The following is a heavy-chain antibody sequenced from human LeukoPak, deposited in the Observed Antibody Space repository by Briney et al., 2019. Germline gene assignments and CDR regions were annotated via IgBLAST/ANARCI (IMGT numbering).Heavy chain of an antibody. V-gene: IGHV4-59*08. D-gene: IGHD6-19*01. CDR3: ARIAVAGYGDYYFDY. Sequence: SETLSLTCTVSGGSISSYYWSWIRQPPGKGLEWIGYIYYSGSTNYNPSLKSRVTISVDTSKNQFSLKLSSVTAADTAVYYCARIAVAGYGDYYFDYWGQGTLVTVSS. CDR2: IYYSGST. CDR1: GGSISSYY. J-gene: IGHJ4*02.